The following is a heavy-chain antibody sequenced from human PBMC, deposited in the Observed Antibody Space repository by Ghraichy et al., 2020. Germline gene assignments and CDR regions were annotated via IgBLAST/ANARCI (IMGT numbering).Heavy chain of an antibody. V-gene: IGHV3-23*01. Sequence: LTCAASGFTFNNYAMSWVRQAPGKGLEWVAGISGSGGVPYYSDSVKGRFTISRDNSKNTLYLQMNSLRVEDTALYYCAKDSLGDYFYYGMDVWGQGTTVTVSS. CDR3: AKDSLGDYFYYGMDV. CDR1: GFTFNNYA. CDR2: ISGSGGVP. J-gene: IGHJ6*02. D-gene: IGHD1-26*01.